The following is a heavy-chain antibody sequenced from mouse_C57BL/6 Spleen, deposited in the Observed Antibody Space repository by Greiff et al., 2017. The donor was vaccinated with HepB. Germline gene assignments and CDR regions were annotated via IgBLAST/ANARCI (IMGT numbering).Heavy chain of an antibody. V-gene: IGHV1-26*01. CDR2: INPNNGGT. D-gene: IGHD4-1*01. CDR3: ARGRLGPYWYFDV. J-gene: IGHJ1*03. CDR1: GYTFTDYY. Sequence: EVQLQQSGPELVKPGASVKISCKASGYTFTDYYMNWVKQSHGKSLEWIGDINPNNGGTSYNQKFKGKATLTVDKSSSTAYMELRSLTSEDSAVYYCARGRLGPYWYFDVWGTGTTVTVSS.